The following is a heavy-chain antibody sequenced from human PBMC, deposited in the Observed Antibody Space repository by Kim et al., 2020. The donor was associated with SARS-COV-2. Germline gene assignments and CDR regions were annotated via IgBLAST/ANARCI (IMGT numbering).Heavy chain of an antibody. V-gene: IGHV3-11*01. Sequence: GGSLRLSCAASGFTFSDYYMTWIRQAPGGGLEWVSYISFSGSDFYADSVKGRFTISRDNAKNSLSRVMNSLRADATAVYYCSRGGIRSYGYPYFDYWGQG. CDR2: ISFSGSD. J-gene: IGHJ4*02. D-gene: IGHD5-18*01. CDR3: SRGGIRSYGYPYFDY. CDR1: GFTFSDYY.